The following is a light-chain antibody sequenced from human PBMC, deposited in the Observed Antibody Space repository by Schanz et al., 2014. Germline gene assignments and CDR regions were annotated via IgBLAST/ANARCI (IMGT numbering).Light chain of an antibody. CDR2: DVT. Sequence: QSALIQPASVSGSPGQSITISCTGTSSDIGGYDYVSWYQQHPGKAPKLIIYDVTKRPSGVPDRFSGSKSGNTAFLTISGLQAEDEADYYCSSYSGSDIVLFGGGTKLTVL. CDR3: SSYSGSDIVL. CDR1: SSDIGGYDY. V-gene: IGLV2-14*03. J-gene: IGLJ2*01.